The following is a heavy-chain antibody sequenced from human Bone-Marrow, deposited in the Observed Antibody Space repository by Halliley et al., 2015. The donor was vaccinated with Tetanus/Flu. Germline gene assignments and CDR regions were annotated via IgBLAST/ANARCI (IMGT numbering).Heavy chain of an antibody. J-gene: IGHJ4*02. CDR1: GFSFSGYA. Sequence: SLRLSCSASGFSFSGYAMHWVRQAPGKGLQYVSAISSDGLSTYYADSVRGRFTISRDNSKNTLYLQMTSLRAEDTAVYYCHLLIVAYKTFKYWGQGTLVTVSS. CDR2: ISSDGLST. D-gene: IGHD3-16*01. V-gene: IGHV3-64D*09. CDR3: HLLIVAYKTFKY.